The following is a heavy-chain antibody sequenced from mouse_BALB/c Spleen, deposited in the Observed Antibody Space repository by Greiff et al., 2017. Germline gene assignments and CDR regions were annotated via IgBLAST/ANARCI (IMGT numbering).Heavy chain of an antibody. J-gene: IGHJ2*01. Sequence: DVMLVESGGGLVQPGGSLKLSCAASGFPFSSYGMSWVRQTPDKRLELVATINSNGGSTYYPDSVKGRFTISRDNAKNTLYLQMSSLKSEDTAMYYCARDLTTAYFDYWGQGTTLTVSS. CDR2: INSNGGST. CDR3: ARDLTTAYFDY. V-gene: IGHV5-6-3*01. CDR1: GFPFSSYG. D-gene: IGHD1-2*01.